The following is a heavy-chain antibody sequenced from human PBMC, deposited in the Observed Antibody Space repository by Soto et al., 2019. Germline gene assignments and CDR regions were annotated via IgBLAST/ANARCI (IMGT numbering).Heavy chain of an antibody. CDR2: ISGSGGST. D-gene: IGHD6-13*01. V-gene: IGHV3-23*01. J-gene: IGHJ4*02. CDR3: ALIGQQLIGTEHRDY. Sequence: EVQLLESGGDLVQPGGSLRLSSAASGFTFSSYAMSWVRQAPGKGLEWVSGISGSGGSTYYVDSVKGRFTISSDNSKNILYLQMNILRSEEKAVYYCALIGQQLIGTEHRDYWGQGTLVAVSS. CDR1: GFTFSSYA.